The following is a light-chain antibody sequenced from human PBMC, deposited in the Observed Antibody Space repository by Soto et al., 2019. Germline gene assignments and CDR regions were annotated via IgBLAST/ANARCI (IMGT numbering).Light chain of an antibody. V-gene: IGKV3-20*01. Sequence: EIVLTQSPGTLSLSPGERATLSCRASQSVTSSYLAWYQQKPGQPPSLLIYGASSRATGIPERFSGSGSGTDFTLTISRLEPEDFAVYYCQQYGSSPHTFGQGTKVEIK. CDR1: QSVTSSY. J-gene: IGKJ1*01. CDR2: GAS. CDR3: QQYGSSPHT.